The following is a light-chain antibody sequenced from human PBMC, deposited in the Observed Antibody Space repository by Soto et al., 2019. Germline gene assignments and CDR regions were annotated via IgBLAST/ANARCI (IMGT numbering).Light chain of an antibody. CDR2: SSS. CDR3: AAWDVSLNVVV. J-gene: IGLJ2*01. Sequence: QSVLTQPPSASGTPGQRVAISCSGSSSNIGSNTVNWYQQLPGTAPKLLIYSSSHRPSGVPDRISGSKSGTSASLAISGLQSGDEADYYCAAWDVSLNVVVFGGGTKVTVL. CDR1: SSNIGSNT. V-gene: IGLV1-44*01.